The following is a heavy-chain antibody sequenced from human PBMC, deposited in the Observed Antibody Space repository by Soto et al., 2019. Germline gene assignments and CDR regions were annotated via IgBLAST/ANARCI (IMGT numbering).Heavy chain of an antibody. J-gene: IGHJ4*02. CDR1: GDTFSSYG. Sequence: SVKVSCKASGDTFSSYGISWVRQAPGQGLEFMGGIIPKFGTTNYAQKFQDRVSMTTDTSTATAYIELRSLRFDDTAIYFCARTHWQPDYLEGFDFWGQGTPVTVSS. V-gene: IGHV1-69*05. CDR3: ARTHWQPDYLEGFDF. CDR2: IIPKFGTT. D-gene: IGHD1-1*01.